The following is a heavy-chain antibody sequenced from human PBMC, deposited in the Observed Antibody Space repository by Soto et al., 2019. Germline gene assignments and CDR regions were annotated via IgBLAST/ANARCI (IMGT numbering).Heavy chain of an antibody. CDR3: ARDLYGDYMNYYYMDV. V-gene: IGHV1-3*01. J-gene: IGHJ6*03. CDR1: GYTFTSYA. Sequence: GASVKVSCKASGYTFTSYAMHCVRQAPGQRLEWMGWINAGNGNTKYSQKFQGRVTITRDTSASTAYMELSSLRSEDTAVYYCARDLYGDYMNYYYMDVWGKGTTVTVSS. D-gene: IGHD4-17*01. CDR2: INAGNGNT.